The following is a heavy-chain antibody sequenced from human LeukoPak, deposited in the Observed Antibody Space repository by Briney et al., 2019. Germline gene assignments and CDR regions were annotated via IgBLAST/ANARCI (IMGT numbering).Heavy chain of an antibody. V-gene: IGHV3-9*01. Sequence: PGGSLRLSCAASGFTFDDCAMHWVRHAPGKGLEWISGISWNSGSIGYADSVKGRFTISRDNAKNSLYLQMNSLRAEDTALYYCATMRGDILTGYYRSWGQGTLVTVSS. CDR1: GFTFDDCA. CDR2: ISWNSGSI. CDR3: ATMRGDILTGYYRS. J-gene: IGHJ4*02. D-gene: IGHD3-9*01.